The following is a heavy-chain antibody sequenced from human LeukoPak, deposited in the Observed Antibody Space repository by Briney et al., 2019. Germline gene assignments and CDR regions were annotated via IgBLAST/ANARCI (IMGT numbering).Heavy chain of an antibody. D-gene: IGHD6-13*01. CDR3: ARHSYSSSSSMRRHFDC. V-gene: IGHV4-59*08. CDR1: GFTFSSYS. CDR2: IYYTGST. Sequence: PGGSLRLSCAASGFTFSSYSMNWIRQPPGKGLEWIGYIYYTGSTNYNPSLKSRVTISVDTSKNQFSLQLSSVTAADTATYYCARHSYSSSSSMRRHFDCWGQGTLVTVSS. J-gene: IGHJ4*02.